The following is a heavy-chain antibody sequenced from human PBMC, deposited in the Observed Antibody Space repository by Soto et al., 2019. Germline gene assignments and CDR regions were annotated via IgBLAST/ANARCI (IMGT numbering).Heavy chain of an antibody. D-gene: IGHD1-7*01. Sequence: QVQLVESGGGVVQPGRSLRLSCAASGFTFSDYGMHWFRQAPGKGLEWVGVIIYDGSEKYYGDAVKGRFTISRDNSKNTLYPQMNSLSTEDTGVYYCAKEGALTGWTYGDSWGQGTLVTVSS. J-gene: IGHJ4*02. CDR3: AKEGALTGWTYGDS. CDR2: IIYDGSEK. CDR1: GFTFSDYG. V-gene: IGHV3-30*18.